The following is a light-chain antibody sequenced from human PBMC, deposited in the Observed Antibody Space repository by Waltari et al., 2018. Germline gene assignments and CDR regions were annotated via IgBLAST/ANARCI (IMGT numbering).Light chain of an antibody. J-gene: IGLJ2*01. CDR1: SSDVGGYNY. CDR3: ASYTTSSTYVL. V-gene: IGLV2-14*03. CDR2: NVS. Sequence: QSALTQPASVSGSPGQSITISCTGTSSDVGGYNYVSWHQQHPGKAPKILIFNVSKRPSGVSTRFSGSKSGNTASLTISGLQAEDEDAYYCASYTTSSTYVLFGGGTTLTVL.